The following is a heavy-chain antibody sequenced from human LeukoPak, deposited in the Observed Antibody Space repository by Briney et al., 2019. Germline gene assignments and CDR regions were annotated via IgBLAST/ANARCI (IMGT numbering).Heavy chain of an antibody. D-gene: IGHD3-22*01. CDR2: IYHSGST. CDR1: GYSISSGYY. V-gene: IGHV4-38-2*02. CDR3: ARGQKTYYYDSYGYSLDY. Sequence: SETLSLTCTVSGYSISSGYYWGWIRQPPGKGLEWIGSIYHSGSTYYNPSLKSRVTISVDTSKNQFSLKLNSVTAADTAVYYCARGQKTYYYDSYGYSLDYWGQGTLVTVSS. J-gene: IGHJ4*02.